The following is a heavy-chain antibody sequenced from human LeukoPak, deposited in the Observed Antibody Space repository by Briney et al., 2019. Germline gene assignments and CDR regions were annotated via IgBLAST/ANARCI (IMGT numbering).Heavy chain of an antibody. J-gene: IGHJ4*02. D-gene: IGHD4-17*01. Sequence: GGSLRLSCAASGFTFTSYAMHWVRQAPGKGLEWVSFISYDGSNKYYADSVKGRFTISRDNSKNTLYLQMNSLRAEDTAVYYCAKDLPPFVTTVTTFGKDYWGQGTLVTVSS. CDR1: GFTFTSYA. CDR3: AKDLPPFVTTVTTFGKDY. V-gene: IGHV3-30-3*01. CDR2: ISYDGSNK.